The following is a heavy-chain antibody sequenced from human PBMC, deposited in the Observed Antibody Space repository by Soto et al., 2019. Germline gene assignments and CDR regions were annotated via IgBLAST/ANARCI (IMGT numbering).Heavy chain of an antibody. CDR1: GYTFTSYD. Sequence: QVQLVQSGAEVKKPGASVKVSCKASGYTFTSYDINWVRQATGQGLEGMGWMNPNSGNTGYAQKFQGRVTMTRNTSIITVYMELSSLRSDDTAVYYYARGHTHCSGGSCYFWFDPWGQGTLVTVSS. V-gene: IGHV1-8*01. CDR2: MNPNSGNT. J-gene: IGHJ5*02. D-gene: IGHD2-15*01. CDR3: ARGHTHCSGGSCYFWFDP.